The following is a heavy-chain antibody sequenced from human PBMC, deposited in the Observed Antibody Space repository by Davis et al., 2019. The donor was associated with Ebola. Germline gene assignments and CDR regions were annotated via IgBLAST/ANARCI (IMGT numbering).Heavy chain of an antibody. J-gene: IGHJ6*04. V-gene: IGHV1-2*06. Sequence: AASVKVSCRASGYTFTSYGISWVRQAPGQGLEWMGRINPNSGGTNYAQKFQGRVTMTRDTSISTAYMELSRLRSDDTAVYYCARGQLLWFGELFYYGMDVWGKGTTVTVSS. CDR3: ARGQLLWFGELFYYGMDV. CDR1: GYTFTSYG. CDR2: INPNSGGT. D-gene: IGHD3-10*01.